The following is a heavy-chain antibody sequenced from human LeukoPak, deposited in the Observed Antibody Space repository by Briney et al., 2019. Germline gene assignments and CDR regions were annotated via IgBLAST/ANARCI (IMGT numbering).Heavy chain of an antibody. Sequence: GGSLRLSCAASGFTFSNYVMQWVRQAPGKGLEWVALIARDGSNKYYADSVKGRFTISRENSKNTVYLQMNSLRPEDTAVYYCARADRLGAALLASFDYWGQGTLVTVSS. CDR3: ARADRLGAALLASFDY. D-gene: IGHD3-16*01. V-gene: IGHV3-30*03. CDR1: GFTFSNYV. CDR2: IARDGSNK. J-gene: IGHJ4*02.